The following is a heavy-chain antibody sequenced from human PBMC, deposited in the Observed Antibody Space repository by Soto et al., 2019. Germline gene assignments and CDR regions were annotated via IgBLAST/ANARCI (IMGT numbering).Heavy chain of an antibody. J-gene: IGHJ6*02. CDR3: ARGGYDYVWGSYRYLDYYYGMDV. CDR2: INHSGST. Sequence: SETLSLTCAVYGGSFSGYYWSRIRQPPGKGLEWIGEINHSGSTNYNPSLKSRVTISVDTSKNQFSLKLSSVTAADTAVYYCARGGYDYVWGSYRYLDYYYGMDVWGQGTTVTVSS. V-gene: IGHV4-34*01. D-gene: IGHD3-16*02. CDR1: GGSFSGYY.